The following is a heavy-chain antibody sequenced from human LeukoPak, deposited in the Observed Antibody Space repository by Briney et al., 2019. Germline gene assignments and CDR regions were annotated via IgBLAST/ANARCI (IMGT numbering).Heavy chain of an antibody. V-gene: IGHV3-30*03. Sequence: PGGSLRLSCGASGFTFSTYAMHWVRQAPGKGLECVSVISYDGTTKDYADSVKGRFTISRDNSNDTLYLQMNSLRPEDTALYYCARVNTIFGVDIVSLGAEFEFWGEGTLVTVSS. D-gene: IGHD3-3*02. CDR1: GFTFSTYA. CDR2: ISYDGTTK. CDR3: ARVNTIFGVDIVSLGAEFEF. J-gene: IGHJ4*02.